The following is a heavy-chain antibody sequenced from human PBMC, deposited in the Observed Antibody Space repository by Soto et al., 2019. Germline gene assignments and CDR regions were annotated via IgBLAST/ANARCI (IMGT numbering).Heavy chain of an antibody. D-gene: IGHD2-21*01. CDR1: GFTFSAFA. Sequence: EVQLLESGGGLVQPGGSLRVSCAASGFTFSAFAMSWVRQAPGKGLEWVSAIRGSGGETFYADSVKGRFTISRDNSRNTMYLQMNSLRDQPVALYYCAQDRGWGVVRPSHGYWGRGSLVTVSS. CDR3: AQDRGWGVVRPSHGY. V-gene: IGHV3-23*01. J-gene: IGHJ4*02. CDR2: IRGSGGET.